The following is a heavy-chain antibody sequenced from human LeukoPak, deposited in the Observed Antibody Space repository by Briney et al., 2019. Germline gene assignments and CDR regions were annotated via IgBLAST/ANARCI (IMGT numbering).Heavy chain of an antibody. CDR2: IYYSGIT. D-gene: IGHD3-10*01. Sequence: SETLSLTCTVSGGSISSYYWSWIRQPPGKGLEWIGYIYYSGITNYNPSLKSRVTISVDTSKNQFSLKLSSVTAADTAVYYCARTYYYGSGSYLGYYYGMDVWGQGTTVTVSS. V-gene: IGHV4-59*01. J-gene: IGHJ6*02. CDR1: GGSISSYY. CDR3: ARTYYYGSGSYLGYYYGMDV.